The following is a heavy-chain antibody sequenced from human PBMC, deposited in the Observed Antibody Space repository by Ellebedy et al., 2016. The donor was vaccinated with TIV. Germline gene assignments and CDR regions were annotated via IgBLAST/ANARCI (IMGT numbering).Heavy chain of an antibody. J-gene: IGHJ6*02. V-gene: IGHV3-7*01. CDR2: IKQDGSEK. CDR1: GFTFSSYW. Sequence: GESLKISXAASGFTFSSYWMSWVRQAPGKGLEWVANIKQDGSEKYYVDSVKGRFTISRDNAKNSLYLQMNSLRAEDTAVYYCARESYSSGWYYHYYYYGMDVWGQGTTVTVSS. CDR3: ARESYSSGWYYHYYYYGMDV. D-gene: IGHD6-19*01.